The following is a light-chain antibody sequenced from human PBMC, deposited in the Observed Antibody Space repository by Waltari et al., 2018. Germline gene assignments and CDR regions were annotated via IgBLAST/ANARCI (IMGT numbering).Light chain of an antibody. CDR1: SSNIGNNY. Sequence: QYVLTQPPPVSAAPGQRVTIPCSGGSSNIGNNYVSWYRQFPGTAPKLLIYENTERPSGIPGRFSGSKSGTSATLDITGLQAGDEADYYCGTWDSSLSGAVFGGGTHLTVL. CDR3: GTWDSSLSGAV. J-gene: IGLJ7*01. CDR2: ENT. V-gene: IGLV1-51*02.